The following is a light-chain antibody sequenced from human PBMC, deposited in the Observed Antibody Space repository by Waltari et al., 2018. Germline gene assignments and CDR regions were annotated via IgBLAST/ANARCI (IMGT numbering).Light chain of an antibody. CDR2: EVT. J-gene: IGLJ3*02. CDR1: SNNVGAPNL. CDR3: SSYSTTFTVL. V-gene: IGLV2-14*01. Sequence: QSALPHPASVSGSLGQSIPIPCAGTSNNVGAPNLVAWYQQYPGRAPTPVIYEVTNRPSEISSRFSGSKAGNTASLTISGLQSEDEAEYFCSSYSTTFTVLFGGGTKVTV.